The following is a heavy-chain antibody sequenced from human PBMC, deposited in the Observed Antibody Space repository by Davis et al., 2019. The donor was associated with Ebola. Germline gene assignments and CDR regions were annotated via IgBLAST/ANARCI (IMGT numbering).Heavy chain of an antibody. J-gene: IGHJ4*02. Sequence: GGSLRLSCAASGITFSTYWMSWVRQAPGKGLEWVANIKKDGSEKYYVDSVKDRFTISRDNAKNSLYLQMNNLRVEDTAIYYCAREPTAAGLDYWGPGILVTVAS. CDR1: GITFSTYW. CDR2: IKKDGSEK. V-gene: IGHV3-7*01. D-gene: IGHD6-13*01. CDR3: AREPTAAGLDY.